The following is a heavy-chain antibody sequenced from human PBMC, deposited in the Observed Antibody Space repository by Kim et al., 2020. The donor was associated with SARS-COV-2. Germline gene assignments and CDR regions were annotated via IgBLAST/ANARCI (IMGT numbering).Heavy chain of an antibody. CDR1: GFTFSSYA. Sequence: GGSLRLSCAASGFTFSSYAMSWVRQAPGKGLEWVSAISGSGGSTYYADSVKGRFTISRDNSKNTLYLQMNSLRAEDTAVYYCAKAYSSGWYPKNMFDYWGQGTLVTVSS. CDR3: AKAYSSGWYPKNMFDY. D-gene: IGHD6-19*01. CDR2: ISGSGGST. V-gene: IGHV3-23*01. J-gene: IGHJ4*02.